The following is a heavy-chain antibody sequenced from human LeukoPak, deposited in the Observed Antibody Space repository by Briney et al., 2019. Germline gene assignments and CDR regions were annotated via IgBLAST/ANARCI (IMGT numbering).Heavy chain of an antibody. CDR2: IIPIFGTA. CDR3: ARATPIAAARWDAFDI. CDR1: GGTFSSYA. D-gene: IGHD6-13*01. J-gene: IGHJ3*02. V-gene: IGHV1-69*13. Sequence: GASVKVSCKASGGTFSSYAISWVRQAPGQGLEWMGGIIPIFGTANYAQKFQGRVTITADESTSTASMELSSLRSEDTAVYYCARATPIAAARWDAFDIWGQGTMVTVSS.